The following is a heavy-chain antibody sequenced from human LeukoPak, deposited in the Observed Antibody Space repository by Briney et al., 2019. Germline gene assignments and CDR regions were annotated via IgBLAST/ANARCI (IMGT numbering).Heavy chain of an antibody. V-gene: IGHV3-30-3*01. CDR3: VKDRTGTYTLDY. J-gene: IGHJ4*02. Sequence: GGSLRLSCASTGLTFSNYAIHWRRQAPGKGLEWVAFISDDGSRQHYADSVKGRFTISRDNSKNTLNLQMNSLRAEDTAVYYCVKDRTGTYTLDYWGQGTLVTVSS. D-gene: IGHD3-10*01. CDR2: ISDDGSRQ. CDR1: GLTFSNYA.